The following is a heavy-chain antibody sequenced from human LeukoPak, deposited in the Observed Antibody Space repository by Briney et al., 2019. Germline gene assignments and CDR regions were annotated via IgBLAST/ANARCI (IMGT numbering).Heavy chain of an antibody. Sequence: GGSLRLSCAASEFSFGNYAMSWVRQAPGKGLQWVSAITSSGSGTYYADSVKGRFTISRDNSKNTLYLQMNSLRAEDTAVYYCAKKMGTGNLYFDYWGQGTLVTVSS. J-gene: IGHJ4*02. CDR3: AKKMGTGNLYFDY. CDR1: EFSFGNYA. CDR2: ITSSGSGT. V-gene: IGHV3-23*01. D-gene: IGHD3-10*01.